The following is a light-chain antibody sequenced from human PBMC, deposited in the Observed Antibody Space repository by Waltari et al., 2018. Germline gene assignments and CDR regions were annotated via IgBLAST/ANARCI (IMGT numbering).Light chain of an antibody. J-gene: IGLJ1*01. CDR3: AAWDDSLSGRV. Sequence: QSVLTQPPSASGTPGQRLTISCSGSSSTIGSDYVYWFQQVPGTAPKLLIYRNNQRPSGVPDRFSGSKSGTSASLAISGLRSEDEADYYCAAWDDSLSGRVFGTGTKVTVV. CDR2: RNN. CDR1: SSTIGSDY. V-gene: IGLV1-47*01.